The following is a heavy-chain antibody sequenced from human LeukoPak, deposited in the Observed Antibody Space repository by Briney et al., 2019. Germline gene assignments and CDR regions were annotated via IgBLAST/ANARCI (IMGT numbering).Heavy chain of an antibody. CDR2: INSDGSST. CDR3: ARGAVAGKYYNYYYYMDV. V-gene: IGHV3-74*01. D-gene: IGHD6-19*01. CDR1: GFTFSSYW. Sequence: GGSLRLSCAASGFTFSSYWMHWVRQAPGKGLVWVSRINSDGSSTSYADSVKGRFTISRDNAKNTLYLQMNSLRAEDTAVYYCARGAVAGKYYNYYYYMDVWGKGTTVTVSS. J-gene: IGHJ6*03.